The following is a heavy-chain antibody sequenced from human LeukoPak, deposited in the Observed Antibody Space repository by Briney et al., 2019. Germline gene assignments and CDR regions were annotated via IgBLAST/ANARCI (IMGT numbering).Heavy chain of an antibody. V-gene: IGHV3-20*01. Sequence: TGGSLRLSCAASGFTLTSYGMSWVRHAPGKGLEWGAAINWNGGSTDYADSVKGRFTISRDNAKNSLYLQMNSLRAEDTALYHCARDHDYDSGSYPLDYWGQGTLVIVSS. D-gene: IGHD3-10*01. CDR1: GFTLTSYG. J-gene: IGHJ4*02. CDR3: ARDHDYDSGSYPLDY. CDR2: INWNGGST.